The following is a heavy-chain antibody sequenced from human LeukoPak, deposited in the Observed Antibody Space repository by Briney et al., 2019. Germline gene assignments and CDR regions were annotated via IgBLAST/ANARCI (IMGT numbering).Heavy chain of an antibody. D-gene: IGHD3-10*01. CDR1: GFTFTDTY. Sequence: SGGSLRLSCAVSGFTFTDTYMTWIRQAPGKGLEWAAFIRYDGSNKYYADSVKGRVIISRDNSKNTLYLQMNSLRAEDTAVYYCAKGRKGLLYVRGVDFDYWGQGTLVTVSS. CDR3: AKGRKGLLYVRGVDFDY. CDR2: IRYDGSNK. V-gene: IGHV3-30*02. J-gene: IGHJ4*02.